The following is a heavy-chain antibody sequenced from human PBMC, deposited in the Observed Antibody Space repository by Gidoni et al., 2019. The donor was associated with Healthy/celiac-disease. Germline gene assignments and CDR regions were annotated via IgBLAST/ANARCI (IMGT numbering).Heavy chain of an antibody. D-gene: IGHD6-19*01. CDR1: GSTFTSYA. J-gene: IGHJ5*02. CDR2: INAGNGNT. V-gene: IGHV1-3*01. Sequence: QVQLVQSGAEVKKPGASVKVSCKASGSTFTSYAMHWVRQAPGQRLEWMGWINAGNGNTKYSQKFQGRVTITRDTSASTAYMELSSLRSEDTAVYYCAREDSSGGWYSSRWFDPWGQGTLVTVSS. CDR3: AREDSSGGWYSSRWFDP.